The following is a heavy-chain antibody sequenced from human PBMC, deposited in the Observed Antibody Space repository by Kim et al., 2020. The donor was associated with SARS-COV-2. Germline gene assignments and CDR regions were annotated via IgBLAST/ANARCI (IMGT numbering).Heavy chain of an antibody. CDR1: GFTFSSYS. V-gene: IGHV3-48*02. D-gene: IGHD1-26*01. CDR2: ISSSSSSI. Sequence: GGSLRLSCAASGFTFSSYSMNWVRQAPGKGLEWVSYISSSSSSIYYADSVKGRFTISRDNAKNLVYLQMNSLRDEDTAVYYCAREGIVGAAWPDWGPGTLVTVSS. CDR3: AREGIVGAAWPD. J-gene: IGHJ4*02.